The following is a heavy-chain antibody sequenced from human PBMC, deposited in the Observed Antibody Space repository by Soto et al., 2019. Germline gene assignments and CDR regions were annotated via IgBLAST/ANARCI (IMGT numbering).Heavy chain of an antibody. Sequence: GESLKISCAASGFTFSSYAMSWVRQAPGKGLEWVSTISGSGDRTYYADSVKGRFTISRDNSKKTLYLQMNSLRAEDTAVYYCAKGRMGTSYWGQGTLVTVSS. CDR2: ISGSGDRT. V-gene: IGHV3-23*01. J-gene: IGHJ4*02. CDR3: AKGRMGTSY. CDR1: GFTFSSYA. D-gene: IGHD7-27*01.